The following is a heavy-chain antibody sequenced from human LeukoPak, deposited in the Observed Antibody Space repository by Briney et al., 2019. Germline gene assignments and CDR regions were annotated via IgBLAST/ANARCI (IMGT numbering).Heavy chain of an antibody. D-gene: IGHD3-10*01. J-gene: IGHJ4*02. Sequence: KTSETLSLTCTVSGGSISSYYWSWIRQPPGKGLEWIGEINHSGSTNYNPSLKSRVTISVDTSKNQFSLKLSSVTAADTAVYYCARDITMVRGVAAEWGQGTLVTVSS. CDR3: ARDITMVRGVAAE. V-gene: IGHV4-34*01. CDR1: GGSISSYY. CDR2: INHSGST.